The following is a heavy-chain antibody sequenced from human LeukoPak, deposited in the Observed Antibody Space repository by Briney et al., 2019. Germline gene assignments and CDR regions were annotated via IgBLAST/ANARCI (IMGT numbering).Heavy chain of an antibody. CDR2: INHSGST. V-gene: IGHV4-34*01. CDR3: ARGRKYYDFWSGYPYYYYMDV. Sequence: SETLSLTCAVYGGSFSGYYWSWIRQPPGKGLEWIGEINHSGSTNYNPSLKSRVTISVDTSKNQFSLKLSSVTAADTAVYYCARGRKYYDFWSGYPYYYYMDVWGKGTTVTASS. D-gene: IGHD3-3*01. J-gene: IGHJ6*03. CDR1: GGSFSGYY.